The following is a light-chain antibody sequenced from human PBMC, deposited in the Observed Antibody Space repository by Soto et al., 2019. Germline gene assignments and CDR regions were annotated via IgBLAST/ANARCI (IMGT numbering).Light chain of an antibody. V-gene: IGLV2-14*01. Sequence: QSALTQPASVSGSPGQSITISCTGTSSDVGGYNYVSWYQQHPGKAPKLMIYDVSNRPSGVSNRFSGSKSGNTASLTISGLQAEDEADYYCSSDTSISTVVFGGGTQLTVL. CDR3: SSDTSISTVV. CDR1: SSDVGGYNY. CDR2: DVS. J-gene: IGLJ2*01.